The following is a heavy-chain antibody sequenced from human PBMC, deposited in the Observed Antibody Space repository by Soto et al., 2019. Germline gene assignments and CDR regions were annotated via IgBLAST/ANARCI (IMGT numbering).Heavy chain of an antibody. CDR3: ARDLLTYYDSSGSLSVVYYYYYYGMDV. J-gene: IGHJ6*02. D-gene: IGHD3-22*01. CDR2: IIPIFGTA. Sequence: QVQLVQSGAEVKKPGSSVKVSCKASGGTFSSYAISWVRQAPGQGLEWMGGIIPIFGTANYAQKFQGRVTITADESTSTAYMELSSLRSEDTAVYYCARDLLTYYDSSGSLSVVYYYYYYGMDVWGQGTTVTVSS. CDR1: GGTFSSYA. V-gene: IGHV1-69*01.